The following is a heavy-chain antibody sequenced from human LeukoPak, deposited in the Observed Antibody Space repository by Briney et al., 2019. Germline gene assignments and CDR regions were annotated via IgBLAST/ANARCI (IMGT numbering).Heavy chain of an antibody. D-gene: IGHD6-19*01. CDR2: ISASGGSS. CDR1: GFTFSNYA. J-gene: IGHJ4*02. Sequence: GESLRLSCAASGFTFSNYAINWVRQAPGKGLEWVSAISASGGSSYYADSVRDRFTISRDNSKNMLYLKMSSLRAEDTAVYYCAKEMALGIAVAGFFDFWGQGTLVTVSS. V-gene: IGHV3-23*01. CDR3: AKEMALGIAVAGFFDF.